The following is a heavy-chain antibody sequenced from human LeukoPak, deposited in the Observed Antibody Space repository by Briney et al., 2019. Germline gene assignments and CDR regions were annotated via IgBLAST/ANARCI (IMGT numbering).Heavy chain of an antibody. Sequence: SETLSLTCTVSGGSISSYYWTWIRQPPGKGLEGIGYIYYSGSTNYNPSLKSRVTISVDTSKKQFSLKLSSVTAADTAVYYCARFCSGGRCPDYWGQGTLVTVSS. CDR3: ARFCSGGRCPDY. CDR1: GGSISSYY. D-gene: IGHD2-15*01. V-gene: IGHV4-59*01. J-gene: IGHJ4*02. CDR2: IYYSGST.